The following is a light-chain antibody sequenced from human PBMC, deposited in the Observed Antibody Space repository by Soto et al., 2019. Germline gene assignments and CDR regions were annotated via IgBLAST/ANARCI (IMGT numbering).Light chain of an antibody. CDR1: QSISTS. CDR3: LQTYSSHHT. CDR2: AAS. J-gene: IGKJ2*01. V-gene: IGKV1-39*01. Sequence: DIQMAQSPSSLSASVGGRVTITCRASQSISTSLNWYQQKSGKAPNLLLYAASTLQSGVPSRFSGSGSGTDFTLTISSLQPEDSATYYCLQTYSSHHTFGQGTELEIK.